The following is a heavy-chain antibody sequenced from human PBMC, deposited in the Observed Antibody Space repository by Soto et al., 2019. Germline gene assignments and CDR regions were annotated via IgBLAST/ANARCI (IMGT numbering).Heavy chain of an antibody. V-gene: IGHV3-30-3*01. CDR1: GFTFSSYA. Sequence: QVQLVESGGGVVQPGRSLRLSCAASGFTFSSYAMHWVRQAPGKGLEWVAVISYDGSNKYYADSVKGRFTISRDNSKNTLYLQMNSLRAEDTAVYYCARGDYGGLGYGDTPTVYWGQGTLVTVSS. CDR3: ARGDYGGLGYGDTPTVY. D-gene: IGHD4-17*01. CDR2: ISYDGSNK. J-gene: IGHJ4*02.